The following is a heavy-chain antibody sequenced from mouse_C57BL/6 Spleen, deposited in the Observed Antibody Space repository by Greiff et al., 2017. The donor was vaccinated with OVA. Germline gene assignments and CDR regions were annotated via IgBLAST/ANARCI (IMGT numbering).Heavy chain of an antibody. D-gene: IGHD2-2*01. Sequence: VKLVESGPGLVQPSQSLSITCTVSGFSLTSYGVHWVRQSPGKGLEWLGVIWSGGSTDYNAAFISSLSISKDNSKSQVFFKMNSLQADDTAIYYCARTGNDPFDYWGQGTLVTVSA. V-gene: IGHV2-2*01. J-gene: IGHJ3*01. CDR1: GFSLTSYG. CDR2: IWSGGST. CDR3: ARTGNDPFDY.